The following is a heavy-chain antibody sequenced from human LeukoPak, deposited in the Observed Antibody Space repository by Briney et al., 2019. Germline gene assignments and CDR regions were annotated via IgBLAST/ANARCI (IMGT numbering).Heavy chain of an antibody. V-gene: IGHV4-30-2*02. CDR2: IYQSGSA. Sequence: SETLSLTCGVSGASVSSIGYSWSWIRQPPGRGLEWIGYIYQSGSASYNPSLKSRVTISVDTSKNQFSLKLSSVTAADTAVYYCASGRGYYGSGSYAGDPFDIWGQGTMVTVSS. D-gene: IGHD3-10*01. CDR1: GASVSSIGYS. CDR3: ASGRGYYGSGSYAGDPFDI. J-gene: IGHJ3*02.